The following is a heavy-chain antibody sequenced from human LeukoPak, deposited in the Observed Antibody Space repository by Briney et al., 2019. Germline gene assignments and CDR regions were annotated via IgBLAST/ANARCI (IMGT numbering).Heavy chain of an antibody. V-gene: IGHV3-23*01. CDR3: AKVKQLEYDAFDI. J-gene: IGHJ3*02. CDR1: GFTFSSYA. Sequence: GGSLRLSCAASGFTFSSYAMSWVRQAPGKGLEWVSAISGSGGSTYYADSVKGRFTISRDNSKNTLYLQMKSLRAEDTAVYYCAKVKQLEYDAFDIWGQGTMVTVSS. CDR2: ISGSGGST. D-gene: IGHD1-1*01.